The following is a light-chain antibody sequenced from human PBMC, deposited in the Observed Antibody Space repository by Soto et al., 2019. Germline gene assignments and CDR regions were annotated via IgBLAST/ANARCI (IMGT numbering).Light chain of an antibody. V-gene: IGLV1-40*01. CDR1: SSNIGAGYD. CDR3: QSYDTSLSGSYV. J-gene: IGLJ1*01. CDR2: GNS. Sequence: QSVLTQPPSVSGAPGQSVTISCTGSSSNIGAGYDVHWYRQLPGTAPKLLIYGNSNRPSGAPDRFSGSNSGTSASLAINGLQAGDEADYYCQSYDTSLSGSYVFGTGTKVTVL.